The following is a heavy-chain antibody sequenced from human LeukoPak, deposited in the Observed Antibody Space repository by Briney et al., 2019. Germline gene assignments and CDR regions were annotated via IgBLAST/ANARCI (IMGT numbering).Heavy chain of an antibody. V-gene: IGHV1-69*04. D-gene: IGHD6-19*01. Sequence: GASVKVSCKAPGGTFSSYAISWVRQAPGQGLEWMGRIIPILGIANYAQKFQGRVTITADKSTSTAYMELSSLRSEDTAVYYCARDSSVAVAGTGVKYFQHWGQGTLVTVSS. J-gene: IGHJ1*01. CDR1: GGTFSSYA. CDR2: IIPILGIA. CDR3: ARDSSVAVAGTGVKYFQH.